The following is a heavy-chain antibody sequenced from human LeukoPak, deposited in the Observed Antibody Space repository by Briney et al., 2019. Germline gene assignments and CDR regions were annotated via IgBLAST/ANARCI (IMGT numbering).Heavy chain of an antibody. CDR3: ALIEGDDFLDN. CDR2: ISACTGNT. D-gene: IGHD2-21*02. J-gene: IGHJ4*02. V-gene: IGHV1-18*01. Sequence: ASLKISCKASVNIFPKFGVNWVRQAPGGGLEWMGWISACTGNTFYAPKVQDRVTMTTDTSTDTAYMELRNLRSDDTAFYYCALIEGDDFLDNWGQGTLVTVSS. CDR1: VNIFPKFG.